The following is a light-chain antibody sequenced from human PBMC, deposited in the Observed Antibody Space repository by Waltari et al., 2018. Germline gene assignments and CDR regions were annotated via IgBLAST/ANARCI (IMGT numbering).Light chain of an antibody. V-gene: IGLV2-14*03. J-gene: IGLJ1*01. CDR1: SSDIGAYNF. CDR3: SSYTTGSTRYV. CDR2: DVN. Sequence: QSALTQPASVSGSPGQSITISCTGTSSDIGAYNFVSWYQKHPGKAPKVMIYDVNNRPSWVSSCFSGSKSGNTASLTISGLQAEDEADYYCSSYTTGSTRYVFGSGTKVTVL.